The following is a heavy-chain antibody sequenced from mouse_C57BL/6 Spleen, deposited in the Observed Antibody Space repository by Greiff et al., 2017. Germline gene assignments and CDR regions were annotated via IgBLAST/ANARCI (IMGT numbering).Heavy chain of an antibody. CDR3: AREGGFAY. Sequence: EVMLVESGGGLVKPGGSLKLSCAASGFTFSSYAMSWVRQTPEKRLEWVATISDGGSYTYYPDNVKGRFTISRDNAKNNLYLQMSHLKSEDTAVYYCAREGGFAYWGQGTLVTVSA. CDR2: ISDGGSYT. CDR1: GFTFSSYA. J-gene: IGHJ3*01. V-gene: IGHV5-4*01.